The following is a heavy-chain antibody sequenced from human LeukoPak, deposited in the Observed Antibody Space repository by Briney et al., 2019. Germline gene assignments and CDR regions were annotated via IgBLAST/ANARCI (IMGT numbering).Heavy chain of an antibody. Sequence: SETLSLTCTVSGGSISSYYWSWIRQPAGKGLEWIGRIYTSGSTNYNPSLKSRVTMSVDTSKNQFSLKLSSVTAADTAVYYCARDRRRTVLSFDYYYCMDVWGKGTTVTISS. CDR2: IYTSGST. CDR3: ARDRRRTVLSFDYYYCMDV. J-gene: IGHJ6*03. CDR1: GGSISSYY. V-gene: IGHV4-4*07. D-gene: IGHD2-8*01.